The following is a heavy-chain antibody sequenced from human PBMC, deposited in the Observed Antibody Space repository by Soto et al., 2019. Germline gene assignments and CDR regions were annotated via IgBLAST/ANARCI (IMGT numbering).Heavy chain of an antibody. Sequence: EVQLVESGGGLVQPGGSLRLSCAASGFTFSSYAMSWVRQAPGKGLEWVSSVSGSGGSTYYADSVKGRFTISRDNSKNTVLLQMNSLRAEDTAVYFCAKLPQYETLTGSLNYFDYWGPGILVTVSS. CDR2: VSGSGGST. V-gene: IGHV3-23*04. D-gene: IGHD3-9*01. CDR1: GFTFSSYA. J-gene: IGHJ4*02. CDR3: AKLPQYETLTGSLNYFDY.